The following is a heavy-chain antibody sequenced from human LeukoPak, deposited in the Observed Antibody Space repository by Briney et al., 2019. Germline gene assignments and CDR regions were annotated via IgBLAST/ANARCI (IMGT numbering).Heavy chain of an antibody. CDR3: ARGLGYGASTTCLLPFDY. D-gene: IGHD4/OR15-4a*01. V-gene: IGHV3-53*01. J-gene: IGHJ4*02. CDR2: IYSGGST. CDR1: GFTVSTYY. Sequence: GGSLRLSCAVSGFTVSTYYMTWVRQAPGKGLECVSVIYSGGSTYYADSVKGRFTVSRDNSKNTLYLQMNSLRAEDTAMYYCARGLGYGASTTCLLPFDYWGQGTLVTVSS.